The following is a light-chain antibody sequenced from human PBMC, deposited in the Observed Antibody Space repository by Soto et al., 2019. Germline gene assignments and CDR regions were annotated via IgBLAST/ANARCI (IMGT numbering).Light chain of an antibody. V-gene: IGKV3-15*01. CDR1: QSVASN. CDR2: GAS. CDR3: QQYHNWPPQYT. J-gene: IGKJ2*01. Sequence: EIVMTQSPASLSVSPGDGVTLSCSASQSVASNVAWYHQKPGQGPRLLIHGASTRAVGVPARFSGSGSGTDFTLTISSLQSEDFAVYYCQQYHNWPPQYTFGQGTKLQIK.